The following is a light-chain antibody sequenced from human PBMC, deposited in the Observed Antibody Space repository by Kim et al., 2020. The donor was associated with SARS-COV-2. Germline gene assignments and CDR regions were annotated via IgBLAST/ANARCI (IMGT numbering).Light chain of an antibody. CDR2: AAS. CDR3: QQYYSYPYT. CDR1: MDISSY. J-gene: IGKJ2*01. Sequence: SAAEGDRVTITCRESMDISSYWAWFQQRTGQALKSLIGAASSCQSGVPSRFSGRGSGTVFTLPIRSPQPEDFATYHCQQYYSYPYTFGQETKLEI. V-gene: IGKV1-16*01.